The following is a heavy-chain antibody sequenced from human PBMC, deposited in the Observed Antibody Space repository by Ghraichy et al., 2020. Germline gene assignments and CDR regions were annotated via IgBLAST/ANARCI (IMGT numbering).Heavy chain of an antibody. CDR3: AKGIAGTSGSFGDY. CDR2: ISGSGGST. CDR1: GFTFSSYA. V-gene: IGHV3-23*01. Sequence: GGSLRLSCAASGFTFSSYAMSWVRQAPGKRLEWVSAISGSGGSTYYADSVKGRFTISRDNSKNTLYLQMGSLSAEDTAIYYCAKGIAGTSGSFGDYWGQGILVTVSS. J-gene: IGHJ4*02. D-gene: IGHD3-16*01.